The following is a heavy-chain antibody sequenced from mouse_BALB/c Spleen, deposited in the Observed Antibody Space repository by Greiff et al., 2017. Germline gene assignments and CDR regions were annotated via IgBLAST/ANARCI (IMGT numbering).Heavy chain of an antibody. CDR2: ISSGGSYT. D-gene: IGHD1-1*01. CDR3: ARQGSSYWYFDV. V-gene: IGHV5-6*01. CDR1: GFTFSSYG. Sequence: EVQLVESGGGLVQPGGSRKLSCAASGFTFSSYGMSWVRQTPDKRLEWVATISSGGSYTYYPDSVKGRFTISRDNAKNTLYLQMSSLKSEDTAMYYCARQGSSYWYFDVWGAGTTVTVSS. J-gene: IGHJ1*01.